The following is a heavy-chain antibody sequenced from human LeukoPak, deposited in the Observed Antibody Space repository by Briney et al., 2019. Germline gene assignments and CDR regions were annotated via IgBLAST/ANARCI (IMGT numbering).Heavy chain of an antibody. Sequence: SETLSLTCIVSGDSISSYYWSWIRQPPGKGLEWIGYIYYSGSTYYNPSLKSRVTISVDTSKNQFSLKLSSVTAADTAVYYCAREDSSGYYCDYWGQGTLVTVSS. D-gene: IGHD3-22*01. J-gene: IGHJ4*02. CDR2: IYYSGST. V-gene: IGHV4-59*06. CDR1: GDSISSYY. CDR3: AREDSSGYYCDY.